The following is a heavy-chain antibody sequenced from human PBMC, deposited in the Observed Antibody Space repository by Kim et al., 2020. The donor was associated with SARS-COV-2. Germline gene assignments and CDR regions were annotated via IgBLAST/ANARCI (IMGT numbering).Heavy chain of an antibody. CDR3: ARGNSGPHCSSTSCYPHYYYYYMDV. CDR2: IIPILGIA. Sequence: SVKVSCKASGGTFSSYAISWVRQAPGQGLEWMGRIIPILGIANYAQKFQGRVTITADKSTSTAYMELSSLRSEDTAVYYCARGNSGPHCSSTSCYPHYYYYYMDVWGKGTTVTVSS. V-gene: IGHV1-69*04. D-gene: IGHD2-2*01. CDR1: GGTFSSYA. J-gene: IGHJ6*03.